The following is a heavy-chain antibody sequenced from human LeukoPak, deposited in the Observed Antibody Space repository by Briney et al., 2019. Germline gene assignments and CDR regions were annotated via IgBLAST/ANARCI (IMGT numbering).Heavy chain of an antibody. J-gene: IGHJ3*02. CDR1: GYTFTNYY. V-gene: IGHV1-46*01. CDR3: ARDRRLLYFGELFHDAFDI. Sequence: GASVKVSCKASGYTFTNYYIHWVRQAPGQGLEWMAIINPSSGSTNYAQKFQGRVTMTRDTSTSTVYMELNSLRAEDTAVYYCARDRRLLYFGELFHDAFDIWGQGTMVTVSS. CDR2: INPSSGST. D-gene: IGHD3-10*01.